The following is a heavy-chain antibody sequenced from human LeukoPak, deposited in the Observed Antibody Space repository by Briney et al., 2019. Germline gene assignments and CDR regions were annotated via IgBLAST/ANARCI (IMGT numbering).Heavy chain of an antibody. D-gene: IGHD2-2*02. CDR2: IYSGGST. CDR3: SRDIHCSSTTCYSP. Sequence: GGSLRLSCAASGFTVSSNYMSWVRQAPGKGLEWVSVIYSGGSTYYADSVKGRFTISRHNSKNTLYLQMNSLRADDTAVYYCSRDIHCSSTTCYSPWGQGTLVTVSS. J-gene: IGHJ5*02. V-gene: IGHV3-53*01. CDR1: GFTVSSNY.